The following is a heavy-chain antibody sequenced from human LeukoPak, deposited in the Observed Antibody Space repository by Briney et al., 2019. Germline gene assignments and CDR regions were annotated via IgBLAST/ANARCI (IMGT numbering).Heavy chain of an antibody. CDR1: GGTFSSYI. Sequence: SVKVSCKASGGTFSSYIITWVRQAPGQGLEWMGRIIPMFGTPNYAQKFQDRVTITADESARTAYMELSSLRSEDTAVYYCARQYSDILTGYHRGELYWYFDLWGRGTLVTVSS. CDR3: ARQYSDILTGYHRGELYWYFDL. J-gene: IGHJ2*01. V-gene: IGHV1-69*13. CDR2: IIPMFGTP. D-gene: IGHD3-9*01.